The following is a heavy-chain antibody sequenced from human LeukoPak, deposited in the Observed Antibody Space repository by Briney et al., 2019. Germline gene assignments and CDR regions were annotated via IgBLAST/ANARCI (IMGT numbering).Heavy chain of an antibody. CDR2: ISTSSNRI. J-gene: IGHJ4*02. D-gene: IGHD6-19*01. CDR1: GFTFSSYG. Sequence: GGSLRLSCAAPGFTFSSYGMNWVRQAPGKGLEWVSYISTSSNRIDYADSVKGRFTMSRDNAKNLLYLQMNSLRDEDTAMYYCARVSAPGTSGWYFGYWGQGTPVTVSS. V-gene: IGHV3-48*02. CDR3: ARVSAPGTSGWYFGY.